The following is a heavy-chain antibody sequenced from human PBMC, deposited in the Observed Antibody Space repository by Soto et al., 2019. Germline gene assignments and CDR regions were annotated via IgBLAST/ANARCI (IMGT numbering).Heavy chain of an antibody. CDR3: AREERYNSGYYYAPGNLYYHALDV. D-gene: IGHD3-22*01. V-gene: IGHV3-23*01. Sequence: GSLRLSCAAPGSTFSSYTFHWVRQAPGKGLEWVSCITGSGDLTHYEESVQGRFTISRDQSGNMLYLQMKSLGVEDTAVYYCAREERYNSGYYYAPGNLYYHALDVWGQGTTVTVSS. J-gene: IGHJ6*02. CDR2: ITGSGDLT. CDR1: GSTFSSYT.